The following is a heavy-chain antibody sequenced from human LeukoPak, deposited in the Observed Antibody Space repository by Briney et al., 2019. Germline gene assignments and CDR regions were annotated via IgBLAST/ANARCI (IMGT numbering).Heavy chain of an antibody. CDR2: FYYSGST. CDR1: GGSISGYY. CDR3: ARSYYDSSGRYFDY. Sequence: SETLSLTCTASGGSISGYYWSWIRQPPGKGLDWIGHFYYSGSTNYNPSLKSRVTISVDTSKNQFSLKLSSVTPADTAVYYCARSYYDSSGRYFDYWGQGTLVTVSS. D-gene: IGHD3-22*01. J-gene: IGHJ4*02. V-gene: IGHV4-59*01.